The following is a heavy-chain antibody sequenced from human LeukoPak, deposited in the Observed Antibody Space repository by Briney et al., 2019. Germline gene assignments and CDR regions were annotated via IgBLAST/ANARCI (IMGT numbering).Heavy chain of an antibody. D-gene: IGHD2-15*01. CDR3: GRQAAPDY. Sequence: GGSLRLSCAASGFTFSDYSMHWVRQAPGKGLEFVSAISRNGGRTYCANSVKGRFTISRDNAKNSLYLQMHSLRAEDTAVYYCGRQAAPDYWGQGTLVTVSS. J-gene: IGHJ4*02. CDR1: GFTFSDYS. CDR2: ISRNGGRT. V-gene: IGHV3-64*01.